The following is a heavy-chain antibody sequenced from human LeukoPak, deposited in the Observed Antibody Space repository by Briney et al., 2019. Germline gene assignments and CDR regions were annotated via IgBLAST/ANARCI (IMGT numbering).Heavy chain of an antibody. D-gene: IGHD3-22*01. J-gene: IGHJ4*02. CDR2: FNPSGNT. CDR3: ARMGDSSGYFDY. CDR1: GYSISSNYN. Sequence: SETPSPTCTVSGYSISSNYNWAWVRQPPGKGLEWIGTFNPSGNTYHNPSLKSRVTISVDKSKNQFSLKLSSVTAADTAVYYCARMGDSSGYFDYWGQGTLVTVSP. V-gene: IGHV4-38-2*02.